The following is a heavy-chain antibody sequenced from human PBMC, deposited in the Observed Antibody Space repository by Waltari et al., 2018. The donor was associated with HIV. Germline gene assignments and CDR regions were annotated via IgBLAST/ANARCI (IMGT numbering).Heavy chain of an antibody. CDR2: INHSGST. J-gene: IGHJ4*02. CDR3: ARGRNYYDSRLFNRVFYFDY. V-gene: IGHV4-34*01. CDR1: GGSFSGYY. D-gene: IGHD3-22*01. Sequence: QVQLQQWGAGLLKPSETLSLTCAVYGGSFSGYYWSWIRQPPGKGLEWIGEINHSGSTNYNPSLKSRVTISVDTSKNQFSLKLSSVTAADTAVYYCARGRNYYDSRLFNRVFYFDYWGQGTLVTVSS.